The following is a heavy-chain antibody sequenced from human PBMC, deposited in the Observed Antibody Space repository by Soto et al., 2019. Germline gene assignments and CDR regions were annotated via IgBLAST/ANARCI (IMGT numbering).Heavy chain of an antibody. Sequence: QVQLVQSGAEVKKPGASVKVSCQASGYTFANYGINWVRQAPGQGLEWMGWSSAYNSDTNYAQRLRGRVTMTTDTSTGTAYMELRRLRSDDTAVYYCARDRIGTVIYYGMDVWGQGTTVTVSS. CDR3: ARDRIGTVIYYGMDV. V-gene: IGHV1-18*01. J-gene: IGHJ6*02. D-gene: IGHD3-10*01. CDR1: GYTFANYG. CDR2: SSAYNSDT.